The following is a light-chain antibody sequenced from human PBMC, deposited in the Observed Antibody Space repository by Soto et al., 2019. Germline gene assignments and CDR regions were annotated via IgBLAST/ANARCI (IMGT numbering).Light chain of an antibody. CDR2: VNSDGSH. CDR1: SGHHNYA. J-gene: IGLJ2*01. CDR3: QTWGTGIVV. Sequence: QLVLTQSPSASASLGTSVKLTCTLSSGHHNYAIAWHQQQPEKGPRFLMKVNSDGSHSKGDGIPDRFSGSSSGAERYLTISSLQSEDEADYYCQTWGTGIVVFGGGTKLTVL. V-gene: IGLV4-69*01.